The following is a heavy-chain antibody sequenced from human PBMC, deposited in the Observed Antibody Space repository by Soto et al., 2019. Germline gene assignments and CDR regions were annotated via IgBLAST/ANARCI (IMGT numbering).Heavy chain of an antibody. V-gene: IGHV1-18*01. CDR3: ASTKGVAGATGQFDY. J-gene: IGHJ4*02. CDR1: GYTFTSYG. CDR2: ISAYNGKT. D-gene: IGHD6-19*01. Sequence: QVQLVQSGAEVKKPGASVKVSCKASGYTFTSYGISWVRQAPGQGLEWMGGISAYNGKTNYAQKLQGRVTMTTDTSTSTAYMELRSLRSDDTAVYYCASTKGVAGATGQFDYWGQGTLVTVSS.